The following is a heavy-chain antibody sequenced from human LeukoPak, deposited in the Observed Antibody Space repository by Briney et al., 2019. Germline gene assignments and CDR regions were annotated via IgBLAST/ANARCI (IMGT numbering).Heavy chain of an antibody. Sequence: SETLSLTCTVSGGSISSSSYYWGWIRQPPGKGLEWIGSIYYSGSTYYNPSLKSRVTISVDTSKNQFSLKLSSVTAADTAVYYCARTDSSGYYYVSLRYFDYWGQGTLVTVSS. CDR2: IYYSGST. V-gene: IGHV4-39*07. CDR1: GGSISSSSYY. J-gene: IGHJ4*02. D-gene: IGHD3-22*01. CDR3: ARTDSSGYYYVSLRYFDY.